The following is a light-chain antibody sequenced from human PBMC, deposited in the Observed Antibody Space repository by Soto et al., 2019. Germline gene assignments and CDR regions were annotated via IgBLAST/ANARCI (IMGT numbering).Light chain of an antibody. CDR2: KAS. J-gene: IGKJ1*01. Sequence: DIQMTQSPSTLSGSVGDRVTITCRASQTISSWLAWYQQKPGKAPKLLIYKASTLKSGVPSRFSGSGSGTEFTLTISSLQPDDFATYYSQHYNSYSEAFGLGTKLNIK. CDR3: QHYNSYSEA. CDR1: QTISSW. V-gene: IGKV1-5*03.